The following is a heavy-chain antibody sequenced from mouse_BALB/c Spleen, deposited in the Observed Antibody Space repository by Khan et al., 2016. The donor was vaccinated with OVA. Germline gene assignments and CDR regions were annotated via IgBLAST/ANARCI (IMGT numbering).Heavy chain of an antibody. V-gene: IGHV1-77*01. Sequence: QVQLQQSGPVLVKPGASVKMSCKASGYTFSDYIINWVRQRTGQGLEWIGQIYPGTNSTYYNEKFKGKPTLTADKSSNTAYMQLRSLTSEDSAVYFCARSGYGSLAYWGQSTTLTVSS. CDR2: IYPGTNST. J-gene: IGHJ2*01. CDR3: ARSGYGSLAY. CDR1: GYTFSDYI. D-gene: IGHD1-1*01.